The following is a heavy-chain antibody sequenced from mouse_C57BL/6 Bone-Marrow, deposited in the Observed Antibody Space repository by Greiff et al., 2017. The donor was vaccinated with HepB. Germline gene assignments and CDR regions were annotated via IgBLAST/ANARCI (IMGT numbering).Heavy chain of an antibody. CDR1: GYTFTSYW. Sequence: VQLQQPGTELVKPGASVKLSCKASGYTFTSYWMHWVKQRPGQGLEWIGNINPSNGGTNYNEKFKSKATLTVDKSSSTAYMQLSSLTSEDSAVYDCAGGPGQLRLPLAYWGQGTLVTVSA. J-gene: IGHJ3*01. D-gene: IGHD3-2*02. CDR3: AGGPGQLRLPLAY. CDR2: INPSNGGT. V-gene: IGHV1-53*01.